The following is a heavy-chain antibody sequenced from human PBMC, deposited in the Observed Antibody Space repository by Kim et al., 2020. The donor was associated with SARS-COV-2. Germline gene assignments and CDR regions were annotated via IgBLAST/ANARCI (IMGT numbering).Heavy chain of an antibody. CDR2: IYHSSST. CDR1: GGSISSNNW. D-gene: IGHD2-2*01. CDR3: RRDGIEGGSRDDSYGFDV. J-gene: IGHJ6*01. Sequence: SETLSLTCAVSGGSISSNNWWCIGRQPPGKGLEWIGKIYHSSSTNNNPPLRSRVTIVVDKNNNQFSMKISYMTAADTAVYYDRRDGIEGGSRDDSYGFDV. V-gene: IGHV4-4*02.